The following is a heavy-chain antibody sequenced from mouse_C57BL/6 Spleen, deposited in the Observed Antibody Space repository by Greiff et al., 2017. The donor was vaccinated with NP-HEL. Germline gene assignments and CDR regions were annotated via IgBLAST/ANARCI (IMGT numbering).Heavy chain of an antibody. V-gene: IGHV1-82*01. CDR3: ARDTTVVAYYFDY. J-gene: IGHJ2*01. CDR2: IYPGDGDT. D-gene: IGHD1-1*01. CDR1: GYAFSSSW. Sequence: VKLMESGPELVKPGASVKISCKASGYAFSSSWMNWVKQRPGKGLEWIGRIYPGDGDTNYNGKFKGKATLTADKSSSTAYMQLSSLTSEDSAVYFCARDTTVVAYYFDYWGQGTTLTVSS.